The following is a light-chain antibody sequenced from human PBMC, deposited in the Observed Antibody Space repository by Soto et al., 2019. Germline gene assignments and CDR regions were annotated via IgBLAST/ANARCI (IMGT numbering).Light chain of an antibody. CDR2: EVN. J-gene: IGLJ3*02. CDR3: SSYTSSNTGV. V-gene: IGLV2-14*01. CDR1: SSDVGGYNY. Sequence: QSALTQPASVSGSPGQSITISCTGTSSDVGGYNYVSWYQQHPGKAPKLLIYEVNYRPSGVSNRFSGSRSGNTASLTISGLPAEDAADYFCSSYTSSNTGVFGGGTKLTVL.